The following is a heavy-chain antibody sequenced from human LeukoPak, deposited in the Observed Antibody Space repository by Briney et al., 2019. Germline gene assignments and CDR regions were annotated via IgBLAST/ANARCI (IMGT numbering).Heavy chain of an antibody. D-gene: IGHD6-19*01. Sequence: GGSLRLSCAASGFTFSTYAMRWVRQAPGKGLEWVSVISGSGGTTYYADSVKGRFTISRDNSKNTLYLQMDSLRAEDTAVYYCAKRFDSGWSGRTCFDPWGQGTLVTVSS. V-gene: IGHV3-23*01. CDR1: GFTFSTYA. CDR2: ISGSGGTT. J-gene: IGHJ5*02. CDR3: AKRFDSGWSGRTCFDP.